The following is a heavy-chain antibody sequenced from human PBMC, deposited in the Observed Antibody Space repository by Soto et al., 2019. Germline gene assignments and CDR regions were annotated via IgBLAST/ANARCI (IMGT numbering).Heavy chain of an antibody. CDR1: GFTFSSYE. CDR3: ARDFRSSGWYYGMDV. V-gene: IGHV3-48*03. Sequence: PGGSLRLSCAASGFTFSSYEMNWVRQAPGKGLEWVSYISSSGSTIYYADSVKGRFTISRDNAKNSLYLQMNSLRAEDTAVYYCARDFRSSGWYYGMDVWGQGTTVTVSS. J-gene: IGHJ6*02. D-gene: IGHD6-19*01. CDR2: ISSSGSTI.